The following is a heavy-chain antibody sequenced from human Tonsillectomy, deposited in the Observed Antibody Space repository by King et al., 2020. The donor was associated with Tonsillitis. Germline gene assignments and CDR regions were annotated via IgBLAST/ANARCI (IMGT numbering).Heavy chain of an antibody. CDR3: ARRNRLYCSGGSCYWRYAFDI. Sequence: VQLVESGAEVKKPGESLKISCKGSGYSFTSYWIGWVRQMPGKGLEWMGIIYPGDSDTRYSPSFQGQVAISADKSISTAYLQWSSLKASDTAMYYCARRNRLYCSGGSCYWRYAFDIWGQGTMVTVSS. CDR1: GYSFTSYW. D-gene: IGHD2-15*01. CDR2: IYPGDSDT. J-gene: IGHJ3*02. V-gene: IGHV5-51*01.